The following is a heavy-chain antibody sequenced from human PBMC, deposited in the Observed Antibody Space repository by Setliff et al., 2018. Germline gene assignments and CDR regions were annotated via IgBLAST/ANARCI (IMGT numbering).Heavy chain of an antibody. Sequence: SETLSLTCTVSGGSISSSSYYWGWIRQPPGKGLEWIGSIYYSGSTYYNPSLKSRVTISVDTSKNQFSLKLSSVTAADTAVYYCASWYYDFWSGYYIPGYSDYWGQGTLVTVSS. CDR3: ASWYYDFWSGYYIPGYSDY. D-gene: IGHD3-3*01. CDR2: IYYSGST. J-gene: IGHJ4*02. CDR1: GGSISSSSYY. V-gene: IGHV4-39*01.